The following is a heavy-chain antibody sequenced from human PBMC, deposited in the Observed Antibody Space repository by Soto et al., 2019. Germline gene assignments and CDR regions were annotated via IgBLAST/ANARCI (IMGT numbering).Heavy chain of an antibody. Sequence: EVQLVESGGGLVQPGGSLRLSCAASGFTFSSYWMHWVRQAPGKGLVWVSRINSDGSSTSYADSVKGRFTISRDNAKNTLYLQMNSLRAEDTAVYYCARDQRSQAAGPNYYCYMDVWGKGTTVTVSS. CDR1: GFTFSSYW. V-gene: IGHV3-74*01. D-gene: IGHD6-13*01. CDR2: INSDGSST. CDR3: ARDQRSQAAGPNYYCYMDV. J-gene: IGHJ6*03.